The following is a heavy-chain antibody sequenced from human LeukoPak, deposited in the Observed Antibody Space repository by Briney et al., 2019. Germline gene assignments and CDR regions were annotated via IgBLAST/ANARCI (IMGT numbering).Heavy chain of an antibody. D-gene: IGHD3-16*02. Sequence: GASVKVSCKASGGTFSSYAISWVRQAPGQGLEWMGGIIPIFGTANYAQKFQGRVTITADESTSTAYMELSSLRSEDTAVYYCARGPTESSPFDPWGQGTLVTVSS. CDR1: GGTFSSYA. CDR3: ARGPTESSPFDP. J-gene: IGHJ5*02. CDR2: IIPIFGTA. V-gene: IGHV1-69*13.